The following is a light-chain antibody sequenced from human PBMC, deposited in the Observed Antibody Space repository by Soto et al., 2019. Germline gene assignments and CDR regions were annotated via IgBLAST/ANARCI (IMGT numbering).Light chain of an antibody. J-gene: IGKJ5*01. CDR2: GAS. V-gene: IGKV3-20*01. Sequence: EIVLTQSPGTLSLSPGERATLSCRASQSVSSNYLAWYQQKPGQAPRLLIYGASSRATGIPDRFSGSGSGTDFTLTISRLEPEDFAVYYCQRYYGSPGITFGQGTRLEIK. CDR3: QRYYGSPGIT. CDR1: QSVSSNY.